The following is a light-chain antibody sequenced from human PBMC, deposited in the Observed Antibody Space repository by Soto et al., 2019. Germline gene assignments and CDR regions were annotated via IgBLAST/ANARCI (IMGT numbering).Light chain of an antibody. CDR1: QGITNW. J-gene: IGKJ4*01. V-gene: IGKV1-12*01. CDR3: QQAKSFPLT. Sequence: IDMTLSPSSVSACVGHRVTLICRASQGITNWFAWYQQKKGKAPNTLIYAASGLPSGVPSRFSGSPYGTDFNLTISSLQTEDLATYYGQQAKSFPLTFGGGTKVDI. CDR2: AAS.